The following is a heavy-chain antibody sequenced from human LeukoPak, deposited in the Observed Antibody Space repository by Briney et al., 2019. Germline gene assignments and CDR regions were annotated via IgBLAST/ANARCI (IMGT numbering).Heavy chain of an antibody. CDR1: GGSISSYY. Sequence: SETLSLTCTVSGGSISSYYWSWIRQPPGKGLEWIGYIYYSGSTNYNPSLKSRVTISVDTSKNQFSLKLSSVTAADTAVYYCARVSSSSSAFDYWGQGTLVTVSS. CDR2: IYYSGST. V-gene: IGHV4-59*01. J-gene: IGHJ4*02. CDR3: ARVSSSSSAFDY. D-gene: IGHD6-6*01.